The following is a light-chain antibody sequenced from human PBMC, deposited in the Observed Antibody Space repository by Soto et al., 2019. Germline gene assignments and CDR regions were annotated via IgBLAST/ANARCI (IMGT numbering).Light chain of an antibody. Sequence: IEMTQSPSSLSVSVGDRVTLSCRASQSISRYLNWYQQRPGKAPKFLIYAASTLQRGVPSRFSGSGFGTEFTLTIISLQPEDFATDYCQQRHSTPLTFGEGTKVDIK. V-gene: IGKV1-39*01. CDR2: AAS. J-gene: IGKJ4*01. CDR3: QQRHSTPLT. CDR1: QSISRY.